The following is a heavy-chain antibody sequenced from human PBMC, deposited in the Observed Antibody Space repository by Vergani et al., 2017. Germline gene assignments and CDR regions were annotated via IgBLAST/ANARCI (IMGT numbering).Heavy chain of an antibody. J-gene: IGHJ4*02. CDR2: IHPADPDT. CDR3: ARLYGRDSSGSKYFDY. D-gene: IGHD3-22*01. CDR1: GYSFTKYW. Sequence: EVQLVQSGAEVKKPGESLKISCQISGYSFTKYWIGWVRQMPGKGLEWMGIIHPADPDTRYSPSFQGQVTISVDKSISTAYLPRSSLRASDSAMYYCARLYGRDSSGSKYFDYWGQGTLVTVSS. V-gene: IGHV5-51*01.